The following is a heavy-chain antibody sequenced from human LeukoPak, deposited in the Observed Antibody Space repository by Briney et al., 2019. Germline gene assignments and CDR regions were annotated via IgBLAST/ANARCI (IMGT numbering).Heavy chain of an antibody. CDR1: SASITSSPYF. D-gene: IGHD3-10*01. J-gene: IGHJ4*02. CDR3: AANSAVYNTLGSSYKV. CDR2: ISYSGTT. V-gene: IGHV4-39*01. Sequence: SETLSLTCTVSSASITSSPYFWGWIRQSPGKGLEWIGSISYSGTTYYNPSLKSRVTISVDTSKNQFSLKLNSVTAADTAVFYCAANSAVYNTLGSSYKVWGQGTLVTVSS.